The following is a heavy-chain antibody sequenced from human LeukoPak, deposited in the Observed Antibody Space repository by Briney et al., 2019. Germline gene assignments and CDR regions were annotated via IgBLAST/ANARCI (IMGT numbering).Heavy chain of an antibody. D-gene: IGHD4-11*01. V-gene: IGHV3-33*06. Sequence: GGSLRLSCVASGFTFSHYGMHWVRQAPGAGLEWVAVIWSDASDKYCASSVKGRFTISRDNSKNSLYLQMNSLRAEDTAVYYCAKDAERGFDYSNSLDYWGQGIRVTVSS. J-gene: IGHJ4*02. CDR3: AKDAERGFDYSNSLDY. CDR2: IWSDASDK. CDR1: GFTFSHYG.